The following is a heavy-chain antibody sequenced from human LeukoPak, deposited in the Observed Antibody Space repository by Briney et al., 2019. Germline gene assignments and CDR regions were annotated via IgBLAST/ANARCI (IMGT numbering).Heavy chain of an antibody. V-gene: IGHV4-39*07. J-gene: IGHJ4*02. D-gene: IGHD3-22*01. Sequence: PSETLSLTCTVSGGSISSSSYYWGWIRQPPGKGLEWIGSIYYSGSTYYNPSLKSRVTISVDTSKNQFSLKLSSVTAADTAVYYCARAVPYYYDSSGTFDYWGQGTLVTVSS. CDR2: IYYSGST. CDR1: GGSISSSSYY. CDR3: ARAVPYYYDSSGTFDY.